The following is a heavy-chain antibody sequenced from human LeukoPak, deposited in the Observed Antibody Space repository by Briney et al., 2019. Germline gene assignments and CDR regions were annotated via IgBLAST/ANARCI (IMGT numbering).Heavy chain of an antibody. V-gene: IGHV3-30*11. Sequence: GGSLRLSCAASGFTFSSYAMHWVRQAPGKGLEWVAVISYDGSNKYYADSVEGRFTISRDNSKNTLYLQMNSLRAEDTAVYYCAKDRREGYYFDYWGQGTLVTVSS. J-gene: IGHJ4*02. CDR2: ISYDGSNK. CDR1: GFTFSSYA. CDR3: AKDRREGYYFDY.